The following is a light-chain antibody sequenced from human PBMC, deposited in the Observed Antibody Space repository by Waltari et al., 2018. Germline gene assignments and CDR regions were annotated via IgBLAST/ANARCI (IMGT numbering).Light chain of an antibody. J-gene: IGLJ2*01. CDR1: TSNIGNTY. CDR3: GTWDNNLSALV. V-gene: IGLV1-51*02. CDR2: ETE. Sequence: QSVLTQPPSVSAAPGPKVTISCSGSTSNIGNTYVSWYQQPPGAAPKVFIYETEKRPSGIPDRFSGSKSGTSASLGITGLQTGDEAAYYCGTWDNNLSALVFGGGTKLTVL.